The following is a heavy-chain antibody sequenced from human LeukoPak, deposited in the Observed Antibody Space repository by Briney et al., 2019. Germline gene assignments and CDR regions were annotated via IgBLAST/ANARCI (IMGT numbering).Heavy chain of an antibody. V-gene: IGHV4-30-2*01. J-gene: IGHJ3*02. CDR3: ARLGANRAFDI. D-gene: IGHD1-26*01. CDR2: ISHSGST. CDR1: GGSISSADYY. Sequence: SETPSLTCTVSGGSISSADYYWTWIRQPPGKGLEWIGYISHSGSTYYNPSLKSRVTISVDRSKNQFSLKLSSVTAADTAVYYCARLGANRAFDIWGQGTMVTVSS.